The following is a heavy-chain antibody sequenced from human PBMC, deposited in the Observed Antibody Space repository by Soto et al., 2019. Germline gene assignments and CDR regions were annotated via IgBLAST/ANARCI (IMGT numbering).Heavy chain of an antibody. CDR3: ARCTYGLYTFSLDV. V-gene: IGHV4-4*02. J-gene: IGHJ6*02. CDR1: GGSISTHHW. D-gene: IGHD3-10*01. CDR2: IFHGGSI. Sequence: QVQLQESGPGLVKPSGTLSLTCAVSGGSISTHHWWRWVRQPPGKGLEWIGEIFHGGSINYNPSLKGRVPISIDKSENQFSLMLSSLTAADTAVYYCARCTYGLYTFSLDVWGQGTTVTVSS.